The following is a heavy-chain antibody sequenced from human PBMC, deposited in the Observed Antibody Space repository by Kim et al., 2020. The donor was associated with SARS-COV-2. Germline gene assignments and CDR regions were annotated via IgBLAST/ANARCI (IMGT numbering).Heavy chain of an antibody. CDR1: GGSISSSNW. CDR3: ARGGDRGQLWKKNNWFDP. D-gene: IGHD5-18*01. V-gene: IGHV4-4*02. CDR2: IYHSGST. J-gene: IGHJ5*02. Sequence: SETLSLTCAVSGGSISSSNWWSWVRQPPGKGLEWIGEIYHSGSTNYNPSLKSRVTISVDKSKNQFSLKLSSVTAADTAVYYCARGGDRGQLWKKNNWFDPWGQGTLVTVSS.